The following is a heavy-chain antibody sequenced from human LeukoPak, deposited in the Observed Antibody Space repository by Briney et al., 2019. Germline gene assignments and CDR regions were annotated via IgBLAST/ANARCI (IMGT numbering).Heavy chain of an antibody. Sequence: SETLSLTCTVSGGSISISYYWGWIRQPPGKGLEWIGNIYYSGSTYYNPSLNSRVTMSVDTSKNLFSLKLSSVTAADTAVYYCARDFRDYGDYEAVWFDPWGQGTLVTVSS. CDR3: ARDFRDYGDYEAVWFDP. D-gene: IGHD4-17*01. V-gene: IGHV4-39*07. CDR2: IYYSGST. J-gene: IGHJ5*02. CDR1: GGSISISYY.